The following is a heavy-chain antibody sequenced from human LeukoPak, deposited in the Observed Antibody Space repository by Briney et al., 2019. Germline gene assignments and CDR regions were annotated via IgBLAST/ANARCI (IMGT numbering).Heavy chain of an antibody. CDR2: ISSSSSYI. J-gene: IGHJ4*02. V-gene: IGHV3-21*01. CDR1: GFTFSSYS. Sequence: GGSLRLSCAASGFTFSSYSMNWVRQAPGKGLEWVSSISSSSSYIYYADSVKGRFTISRDNAKNSLYLQMNSLRAEDTAVYYCARAPQQWRLPFDYWGQGTLVTVSS. CDR3: ARAPQQWRLPFDY. D-gene: IGHD6-19*01.